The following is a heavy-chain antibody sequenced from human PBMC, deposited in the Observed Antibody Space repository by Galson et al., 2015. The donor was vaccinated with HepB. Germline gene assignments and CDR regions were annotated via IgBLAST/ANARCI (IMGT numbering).Heavy chain of an antibody. Sequence: SETLSLTCTVSSGSISSSSYYWGWIRQPPGKGLEWIGSIYYSGSTYYNPSLKSRVTISVDTSKNQFSLKLSSVTAADTAVYYCATYSSSWDSYDAFDIWGQGTMVTVSS. CDR1: SGSISSSSYY. CDR3: ATYSSSWDSYDAFDI. J-gene: IGHJ3*02. CDR2: IYYSGST. D-gene: IGHD6-13*01. V-gene: IGHV4-39*01.